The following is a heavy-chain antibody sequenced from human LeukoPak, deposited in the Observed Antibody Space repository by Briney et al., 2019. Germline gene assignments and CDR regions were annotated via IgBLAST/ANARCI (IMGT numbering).Heavy chain of an antibody. CDR1: GFTVSSNY. CDR2: IYSGGST. CDR3: ARGILPNWFDP. V-gene: IGHV3-53*01. J-gene: IGHJ5*02. D-gene: IGHD3-9*01. Sequence: QPGGSLRLSCAASGFTVSSNYMSWVRQAPGKGREWVSVIYSGGSTYYADSVKGRFTISRDNSKNTLYLQMNSLRAEDTAVYYCARGILPNWFDPWGQGTLVTVSS.